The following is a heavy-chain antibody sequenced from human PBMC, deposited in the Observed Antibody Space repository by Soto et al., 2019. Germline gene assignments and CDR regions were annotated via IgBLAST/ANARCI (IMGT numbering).Heavy chain of an antibody. CDR3: PKDGPSWYYFDY. V-gene: IGHV3-30*18. J-gene: IGHJ4*02. CDR1: GFSISRYG. CDR2: ISYDGSNQ. Sequence: GGALRLSCAASGFSISRYGMHWVRQAPGKGLEWVAVISYDGSNQYYADSVKGRFTISRDNSKNTLFLQMNSLRAEDTAVYYCPKDGPSWYYFDYSGQGTLVTVSS. D-gene: IGHD6-13*01.